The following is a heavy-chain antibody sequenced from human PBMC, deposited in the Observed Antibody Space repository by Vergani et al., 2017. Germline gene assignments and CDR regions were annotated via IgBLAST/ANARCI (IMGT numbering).Heavy chain of an antibody. Sequence: QVQLVESGGGVVQPGGSLRLSCVASGFSVSNSGMHWVRQTPGKGLEWVAFIQYDGSDIFYADFEEGRFTISRDNSKNSLYLQMRSLRFDDTAVYYCANEGSANRIGGWLDHWGQGALVTVSS. D-gene: IGHD3-16*01. J-gene: IGHJ4*02. CDR3: ANEGSANRIGGWLDH. CDR1: GFSVSNSG. CDR2: IQYDGSDI. V-gene: IGHV3-30*02.